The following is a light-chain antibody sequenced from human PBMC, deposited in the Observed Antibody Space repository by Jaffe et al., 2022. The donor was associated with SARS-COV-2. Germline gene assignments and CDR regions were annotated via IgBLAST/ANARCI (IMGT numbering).Light chain of an antibody. V-gene: IGKV3-20*01. CDR1: QSVRSNY. CDR3: QQYGSSPRT. CDR2: GAS. J-gene: IGKJ1*01. Sequence: EIVLTQSPGTLSLSPGERATLSCRASQSVRSNYLAWYQQKSGQAPRLLIYGASSRATGIPDRFSGSGSGTDFILTISRLEPEDFAVYYCQQYGSSPRTFGQGTKVESK.